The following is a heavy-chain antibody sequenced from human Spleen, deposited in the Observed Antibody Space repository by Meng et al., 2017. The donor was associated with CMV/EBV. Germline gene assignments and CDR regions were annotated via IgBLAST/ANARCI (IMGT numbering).Heavy chain of an antibody. J-gene: IGHJ4*02. CDR1: GFTFSSYA. Sequence: GGSLRLSCAASGFTFSSYAMSWVRQAPGKGLEWVSGISGSGGSTSYAASVKGRFTISRDISKNTLSLQMNSLRAEDTAIYYCARALDHDYHDYYFDLWGQGTLVTVSS. D-gene: IGHD4-17*01. CDR3: ARALDHDYHDYYFDL. CDR2: ISGSGGST. V-gene: IGHV3-23*01.